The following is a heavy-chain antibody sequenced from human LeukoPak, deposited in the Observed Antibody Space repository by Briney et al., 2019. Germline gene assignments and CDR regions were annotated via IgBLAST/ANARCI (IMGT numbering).Heavy chain of an antibody. J-gene: IGHJ3*02. V-gene: IGHV1-2*06. CDR3: ARANLIPDYDILTGYYRGDFDI. D-gene: IGHD3-9*01. CDR1: GYTFTSYA. CDR2: INPNSGGT. Sequence: GASVKVSCKASGYTFTSYAMNWVRQAPGQGLEWMGRINPNSGGTNYAQKFQGRVTMARDTSISTAYMELSRLRSDDTAVYYCARANLIPDYDILTGYYRGDFDIWGQGTMVTVSS.